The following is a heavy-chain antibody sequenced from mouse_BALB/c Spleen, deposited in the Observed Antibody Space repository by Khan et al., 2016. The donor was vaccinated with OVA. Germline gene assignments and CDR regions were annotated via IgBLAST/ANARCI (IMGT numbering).Heavy chain of an antibody. CDR3: ARSTDGYAVAY. CDR1: GDSITSGY. J-gene: IGHJ3*01. D-gene: IGHD2-3*01. V-gene: IGHV3-8*02. Sequence: EVQLQESGPSLVKPSQTLSLTCSVTGDSITSGYWSWIRKFPGNNLEYMGYMIYSDYTYYTPSLKSRISIIRQPSKNPSSLQLNSVTAEDTATYYCARSTDGYAVAYGGQGTRGTVAA. CDR2: MIYSDYT.